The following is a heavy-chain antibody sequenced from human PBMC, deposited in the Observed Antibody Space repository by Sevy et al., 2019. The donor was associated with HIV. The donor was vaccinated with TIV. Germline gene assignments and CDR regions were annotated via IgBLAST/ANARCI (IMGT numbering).Heavy chain of an antibody. J-gene: IGHJ4*02. Sequence: ASVKVSCKASGYTLNTYRISWVRQAPGQGLELMGWVSARNGDTNYAQKFQGRVTMITDTSTSTAYMDLRSLRSDDTAIYYCARAYCSGGRCYSLAYWGQGTLVTVSS. CDR3: ARAYCSGGRCYSLAY. CDR2: VSARNGDT. V-gene: IGHV1-18*01. CDR1: GYTLNTYR. D-gene: IGHD2-15*01.